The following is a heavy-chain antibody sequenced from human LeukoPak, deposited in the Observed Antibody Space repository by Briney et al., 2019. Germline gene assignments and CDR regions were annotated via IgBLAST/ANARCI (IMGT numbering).Heavy chain of an antibody. CDR3: ARSVVTMVRGVTIDI. CDR2: IYTSGST. CDR1: GGSIRSGSYY. V-gene: IGHV4-61*02. Sequence: PSETLSLTCTVSGGSIRSGSYYWSWIRQPAGKGLEWIGRIYTSGSTSYNPSLKSRVTISVDTSKNQFSLKLSSVTAADTAVYYCARSVVTMVRGVTIDIWGQGTMVTVSS. D-gene: IGHD3-10*01. J-gene: IGHJ3*02.